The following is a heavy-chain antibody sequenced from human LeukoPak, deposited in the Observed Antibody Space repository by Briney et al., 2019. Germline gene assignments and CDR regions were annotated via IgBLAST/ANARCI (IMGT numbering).Heavy chain of an antibody. J-gene: IGHJ6*02. CDR2: IIPILDIA. CDR1: GGTSNKYG. V-gene: IGHV1-69*04. D-gene: IGHD4-23*01. Sequence: ASVKVSCKASGGTSNKYGITRVRQAPGQGLEWMGRIIPILDIANYAQEFQGRLTITADKSTSTAYMELSSLRSEDTAVYYCARDPGLYGGNSNFYYGMDVWGQGTTVTVSS. CDR3: ARDPGLYGGNSNFYYGMDV.